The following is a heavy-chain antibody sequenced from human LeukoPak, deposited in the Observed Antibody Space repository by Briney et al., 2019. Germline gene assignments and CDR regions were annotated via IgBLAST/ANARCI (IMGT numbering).Heavy chain of an antibody. V-gene: IGHV4-4*07. CDR1: GGSISSYY. J-gene: IGHJ4*02. CDR2: IYTSGST. Sequence: KPSETLSLTCTVSGGSISSYYWSWLRQPAGKGLEWIGRIYTSGSTNYNPSLKSRVTISVDKSKNQFSLKLSSVTAADTAVYYCARDTPPGRGFFDYWGQGTLVTVSS. CDR3: ARDTPPGRGFFDY.